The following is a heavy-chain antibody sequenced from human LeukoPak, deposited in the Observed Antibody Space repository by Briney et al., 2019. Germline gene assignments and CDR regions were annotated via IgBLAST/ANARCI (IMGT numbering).Heavy chain of an antibody. V-gene: IGHV3-11*04. J-gene: IGHJ4*02. D-gene: IGHD3-22*01. CDR2: ISSSGSTI. CDR3: ARDRSYYYDSSGPPYY. Sequence: GGSLRLSCAASGFTFSDYYMGWIRQAPGKGLEWVSYISSSGSTIYYADSVKGRFTISRDNAKNSLYLQMNSLRAEDTAVYYCARDRSYYYDSSGPPYYWGQGTLVTVSS. CDR1: GFTFSDYY.